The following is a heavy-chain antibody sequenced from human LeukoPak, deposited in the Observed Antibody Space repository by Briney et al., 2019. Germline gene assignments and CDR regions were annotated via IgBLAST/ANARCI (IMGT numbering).Heavy chain of an antibody. J-gene: IGHJ4*02. D-gene: IGHD3-22*01. V-gene: IGHV3-30-3*01. CDR3: ASGDEAYYYDSSGTPFDY. Sequence: GGSLRLSCAASGFTFSSYAMHWVRQAPGKGLEWVAVISYDGSNKYYADSVKGRFTISRDNSKNTLYLQMNSLRAEDTAVYYCASGDEAYYYDSSGTPFDYWGQGTLVTVSS. CDR2: ISYDGSNK. CDR1: GFTFSSYA.